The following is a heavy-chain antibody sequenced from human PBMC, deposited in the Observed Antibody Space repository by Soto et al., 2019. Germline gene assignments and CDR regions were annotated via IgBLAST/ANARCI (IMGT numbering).Heavy chain of an antibody. Sequence: PSETLSLRWGVSCGSIDGTGYSLTWIRQPQGNGLEWIGYVSHRGTAYSIPSLNGRLTLSMDSSQTQFSLKLTSVTDADSAVYYCARMHWSKSSLDYWGRGILVTVSS. CDR2: VSHRGTA. CDR3: ARMHWSKSSLDY. D-gene: IGHD6-19*01. V-gene: IGHV4-30-2*01. CDR1: CGSIDGTGYS. J-gene: IGHJ4*02.